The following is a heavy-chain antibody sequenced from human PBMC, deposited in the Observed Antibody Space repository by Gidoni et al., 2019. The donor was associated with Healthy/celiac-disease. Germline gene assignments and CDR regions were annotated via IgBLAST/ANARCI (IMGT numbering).Heavy chain of an antibody. CDR3: ARDKGDRAFDP. CDR2: IGTAGDT. Sequence: EVQLVESGGGLVQPGGSLRLSCAASGFTFSSYDMHWVRQATGKGLEWVSAIGTAGDTYYPGSVKGRFTISRENAKNSLYLQMNSLRAGDTAVYYCARDKGDRAFDPWGQGTLVTVSS. CDR1: GFTFSSYD. V-gene: IGHV3-13*01. J-gene: IGHJ5*02. D-gene: IGHD2-21*02.